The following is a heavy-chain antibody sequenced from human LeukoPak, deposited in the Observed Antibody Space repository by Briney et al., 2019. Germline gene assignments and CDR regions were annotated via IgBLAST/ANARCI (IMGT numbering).Heavy chain of an antibody. D-gene: IGHD2-15*01. CDR1: GGSISTSNYY. CDR3: ARRSRGHFDY. V-gene: IGHV4-39*07. CDR2: IFYSGST. J-gene: IGHJ4*02. Sequence: SETLSLTCTVSGGSISTSNYYWGWIRQPPGKGLEWIGNIFYSGSTYYSPSLKSRVTISVDTSKNQFSLKLSSVTAADTAVYYCARRSRGHFDYWGQGTLVTVSS.